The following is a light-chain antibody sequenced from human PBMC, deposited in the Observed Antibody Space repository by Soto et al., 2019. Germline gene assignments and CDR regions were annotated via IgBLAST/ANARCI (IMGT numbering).Light chain of an antibody. V-gene: IGLV7-46*01. CDR3: LLSYNGPYV. CDR2: DTT. J-gene: IGLJ1*01. Sequence: QAVVTQEPSLTVSPGGTVTLTGGSSTGALTNGHYPYWSQQKPGQAPRTLIYDTTNRHSWTPARFSGSLLGGKAALTLSGAQPEDEAEYYCLLSYNGPYVFGTGTKVTVL. CDR1: TGALTNGHY.